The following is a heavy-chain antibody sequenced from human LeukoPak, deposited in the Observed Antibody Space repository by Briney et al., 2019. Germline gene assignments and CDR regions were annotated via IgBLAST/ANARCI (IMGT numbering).Heavy chain of an antibody. J-gene: IGHJ4*02. CDR3: AKRTGVAELHFDH. CDR1: GFTFSNYV. V-gene: IGHV3-23*01. Sequence: GGSLRLSCAASGFTFSNYVMGWVRQAQGKGLEWVSAISENGGGADYADSVRGRFTISRDNSQNTLYQQMNSLRAEDTAVYYCAKRTGVAELHFDHWGQGTLVTVSS. D-gene: IGHD1-7*01. CDR2: ISENGGGA.